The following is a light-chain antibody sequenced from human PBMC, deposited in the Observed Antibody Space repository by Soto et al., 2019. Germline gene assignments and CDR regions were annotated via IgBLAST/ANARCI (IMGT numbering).Light chain of an antibody. CDR3: CSYTSSDTYV. CDR2: DVS. V-gene: IGLV2-14*01. CDR1: SSDVGGYDF. J-gene: IGLJ1*01. Sequence: QSLVTQPSSLSGSPGQSITLSCTGTSSDVGGYDFVSWYQQHPGKAPKVMIYDVSNRPSGVSNRFSGSKSGNTASLTISGLQAEDEADYYCCSYTSSDTYVFGTGTKVTVL.